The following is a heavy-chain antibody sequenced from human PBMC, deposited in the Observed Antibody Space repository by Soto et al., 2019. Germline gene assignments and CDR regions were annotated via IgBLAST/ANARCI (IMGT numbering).Heavy chain of an antibody. CDR3: ARGVVYSSTSFNPGDWFDP. CDR1: GYTFTGYY. V-gene: IGHV1-2*02. Sequence: QVQLVQSGAEVKKPGASVKVSCKASGYTFTGYYMHWVRQAPGQGVEWMGWINPNSGGTNYAQKFQGGVTMTRDTSISAAYMELSRLRSDDTAVYYCARGVVYSSTSFNPGDWFDPWGQGTLVTVSS. D-gene: IGHD2-2*01. J-gene: IGHJ5*02. CDR2: INPNSGGT.